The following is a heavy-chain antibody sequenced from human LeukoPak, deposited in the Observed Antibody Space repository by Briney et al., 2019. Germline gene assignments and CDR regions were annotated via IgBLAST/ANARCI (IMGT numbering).Heavy chain of an antibody. CDR1: GDSVSSNSAA. CDR2: TYYRSKWYN. CDR3: ARGTEQWLVRLDY. V-gene: IGHV6-1*01. J-gene: IGHJ4*02. D-gene: IGHD6-19*01. Sequence: SQTLSLTCAISGDSVSSNSAAWNWIRQSPSRGLEWLGRTYYRSKWYNDYAVSVKSRITINPDASKNQFSLQLKSVTPEDTAVYYCARGTEQWLVRLDYWGQGTLVTVSS.